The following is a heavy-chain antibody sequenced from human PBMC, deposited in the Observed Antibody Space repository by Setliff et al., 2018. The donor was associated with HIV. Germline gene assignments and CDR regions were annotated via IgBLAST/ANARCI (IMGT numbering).Heavy chain of an antibody. D-gene: IGHD3-10*01. V-gene: IGHV3-30*02. CDR3: AKGSGGDV. J-gene: IGHJ6*02. CDR1: GFTFSTYG. Sequence: GESLKISCAASGFTFSTYGMHWVRQAPGKGLEWVAFLRYDGSNEYYADSVKGRFTISRDISKNTLYLQMNSLRPEDTAVYYCAKGSGGDVWGQGTTVTSP. CDR2: LRYDGSNE.